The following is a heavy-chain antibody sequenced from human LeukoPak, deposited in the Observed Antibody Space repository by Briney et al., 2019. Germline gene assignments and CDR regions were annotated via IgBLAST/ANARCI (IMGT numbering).Heavy chain of an antibody. Sequence: ASVKVSCKASGYTFTGYYMHWVRQAPGQGLEWMGWINPNSGDTNYAQKFQGRVTMTRDTSISTAYMELSSLRSDDTAVLYCARASESGDYRGYFDYWGQGSLVTVSS. V-gene: IGHV1-2*02. CDR3: ARASESGDYRGYFDY. J-gene: IGHJ4*02. D-gene: IGHD4-17*01. CDR1: GYTFTGYY. CDR2: INPNSGDT.